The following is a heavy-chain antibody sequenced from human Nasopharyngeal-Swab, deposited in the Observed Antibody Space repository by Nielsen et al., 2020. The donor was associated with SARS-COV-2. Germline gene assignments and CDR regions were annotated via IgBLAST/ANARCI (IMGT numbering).Heavy chain of an antibody. CDR1: GFTFSSYA. D-gene: IGHD3-3*01. CDR2: ISGSGGST. V-gene: IGHV3-23*01. Sequence: GGSLRLSCAASGFTFSSYAMSWVRQAPGKGPEWVSAISGSGGSTYYADSVKGRFTISRDNSKNTLYLQMNSLRAEDTAVYYCAKESSITIFGVVASDVWGKGTTVTVSS. CDR3: AKESSITIFGVVASDV. J-gene: IGHJ6*04.